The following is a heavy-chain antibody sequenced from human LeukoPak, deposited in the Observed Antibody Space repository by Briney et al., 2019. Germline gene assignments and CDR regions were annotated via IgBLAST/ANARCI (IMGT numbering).Heavy chain of an antibody. D-gene: IGHD6-13*01. Sequence: GGSLRLSCAASGFTFSSYWMSWVRQAPGKGLEWVANIKQDGSEKYYVDSVKGRFTISRDNAKNSLYLQMNSLRAEDTAVYYCAREQDSSSWYVGYYYYGMDVWGQGTTVTVSS. CDR1: GFTFSSYW. J-gene: IGHJ6*02. CDR3: AREQDSSSWYVGYYYYGMDV. V-gene: IGHV3-7*01. CDR2: IKQDGSEK.